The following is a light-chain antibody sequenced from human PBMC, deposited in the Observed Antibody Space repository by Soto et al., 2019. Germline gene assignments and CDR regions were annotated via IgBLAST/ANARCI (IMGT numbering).Light chain of an antibody. J-gene: IGKJ3*01. V-gene: IGKV3-11*01. CDR3: QHRSNWPS. Sequence: EIVLTQSPATLSLSPGERATLSCRASQSVSSYLAWYQQKPGQAPRLLIYDASNRATGIPARFSGSGSGTDFTLTISSLEPEDFSVYYCQHRSNWPSFGPGTKVDIK. CDR1: QSVSSY. CDR2: DAS.